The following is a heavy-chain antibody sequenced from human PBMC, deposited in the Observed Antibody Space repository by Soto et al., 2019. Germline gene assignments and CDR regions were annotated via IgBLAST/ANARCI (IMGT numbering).Heavy chain of an antibody. V-gene: IGHV1-18*01. CDR3: ARDNNRPLDY. CDR2: ISANNDKL. D-gene: IGHD1-1*01. Sequence: GASVKVSCKASGYTFTSYGISWVRQAPGQGLEWMGMISANNDKLNYARKFQGRVTMTTDTSTSTVYMELSSLRSEDTAIYYCARDNNRPLDYWGPGTLVTSPQ. CDR1: GYTFTSYG. J-gene: IGHJ4*02.